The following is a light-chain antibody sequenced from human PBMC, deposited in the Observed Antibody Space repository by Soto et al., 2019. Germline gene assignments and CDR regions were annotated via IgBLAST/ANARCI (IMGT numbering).Light chain of an antibody. J-gene: IGKJ1*01. CDR3: VQYNNWTRA. Sequence: DIVWTESPATLSFSPGETATLSCRASQSVSSNLACYQPKPRQAPSLPTYGASSRATGSPARFSGRGCGTECTITISILKNEDGPVDYGVQYNNWTRAFGQGTKVDIK. CDR1: QSVSSN. CDR2: GAS. V-gene: IGKV3-15*01.